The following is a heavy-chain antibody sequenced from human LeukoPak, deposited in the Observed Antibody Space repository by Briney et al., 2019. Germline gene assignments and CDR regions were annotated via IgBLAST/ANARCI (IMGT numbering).Heavy chain of an antibody. Sequence: PSETLSLTCTVSGGSISSSSYYWGWIRQPPGKGLEWIGSTYYSGSTYYNPSLKSRVTISVDTSKNQFSLKLSSVTAADTAVYYCAREVAVAGFYYFDYWGQGTLVTVSS. CDR1: GGSISSSSYY. CDR2: TYYSGST. J-gene: IGHJ4*02. D-gene: IGHD6-19*01. CDR3: AREVAVAGFYYFDY. V-gene: IGHV4-39*07.